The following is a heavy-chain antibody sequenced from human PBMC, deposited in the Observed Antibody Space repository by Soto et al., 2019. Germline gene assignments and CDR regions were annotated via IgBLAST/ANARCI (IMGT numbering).Heavy chain of an antibody. D-gene: IGHD4-4*01. CDR2: IIPMFGTP. Sequence: SGKVSFKASGVTFNRQDMRWVRQAPGQGLEWMGGIIPMFGTPHYAENFQDRVTITADESTGTAYLELISLTSEDTAVYYCATSEGRDRYSVDXWGPGTPVPVSX. CDR3: ATSEGRDRYSVDX. V-gene: IGHV1-69*13. CDR1: GVTFNRQD. J-gene: IGHJ5*02.